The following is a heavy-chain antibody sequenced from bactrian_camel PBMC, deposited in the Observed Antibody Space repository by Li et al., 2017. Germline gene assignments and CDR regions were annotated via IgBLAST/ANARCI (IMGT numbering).Heavy chain of an antibody. CDR3: AAGFAGGSVFRAANYGY. CDR2: ISSNGGST. Sequence: VQLVESGGGSVEAGGSLTLSCAASTDISYSLLSMAWFRQRPGKGLEWVSSISSNGGSTYYADSVKGRFIISRDNAENTVYLQLNSLKLEDTAIYYCAAGFAGGSVFRAANYGYWGQGTQVTVS. CDR1: TDISYSLLS. D-gene: IGHD6*01. J-gene: IGHJ4*01. V-gene: IGHV3S40*01.